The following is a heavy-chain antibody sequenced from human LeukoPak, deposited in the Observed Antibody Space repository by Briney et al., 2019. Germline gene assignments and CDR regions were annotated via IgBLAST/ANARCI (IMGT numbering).Heavy chain of an antibody. Sequence: GGSLRLSCSASGFTFNRFYLHWVRQAPGKGLEFVSHISSNGATTYYADSVKGRFTISRDNSKNTLYLQMNSLRAEDTAVYYCAKSTTYYDILTGYGPFDIWGQGTMVTVSS. CDR2: ISSNGATT. D-gene: IGHD3-9*01. J-gene: IGHJ3*02. CDR3: AKSTTYYDILTGYGPFDI. CDR1: GFTFNRFY. V-gene: IGHV3-64*04.